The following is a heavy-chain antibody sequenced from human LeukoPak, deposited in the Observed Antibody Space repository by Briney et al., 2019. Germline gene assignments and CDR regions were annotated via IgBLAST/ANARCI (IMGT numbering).Heavy chain of an antibody. D-gene: IGHD3-10*01. V-gene: IGHV4-34*01. CDR1: GGSFSGYY. CDR3: ARYLTYYYGSGSYHFDY. J-gene: IGHJ4*02. Sequence: SETLSLTCAVYGGSFSGYYWSWIRQPPGKGLEWIGEINHSGSTNYNPSLKSRVTISVDTPKNQFSLKLSSVTAADTAVYYCARYLTYYYGSGSYHFDYWGQGTLVTVSS. CDR2: INHSGST.